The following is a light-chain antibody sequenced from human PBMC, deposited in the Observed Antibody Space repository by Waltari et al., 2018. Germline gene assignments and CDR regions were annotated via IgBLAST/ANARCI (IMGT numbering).Light chain of an antibody. J-gene: IGLJ3*02. CDR1: YSHIGNNV. V-gene: IGLV1-44*01. Sequence: QSVLTQPPSASGTPGQRVTFSCSGTYSHIGNNVVNWYQQLPGKAPKLLIYRNDQRPSGVPDRFSGSKSGSSASLAIGGLQSDDEADYYCAAWDDSLNGHWVFGGGTKVTVL. CDR2: RND. CDR3: AAWDDSLNGHWV.